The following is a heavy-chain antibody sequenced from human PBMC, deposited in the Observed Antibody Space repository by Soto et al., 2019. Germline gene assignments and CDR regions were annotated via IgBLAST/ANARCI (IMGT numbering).Heavy chain of an antibody. Sequence: QVQLQDSGSGLVKPSQTLSLTCACSGGSISSGGYSWSWIRQPPGKGLEWIGYIYHSGSTYYNPSLKSRVTISMDTSKNQFSLKLNSVTAADTAVYYCARGHDANNDWGQGTLVTVSS. V-gene: IGHV4-30-2*01. CDR1: GGSISSGGYS. CDR3: ARGHDANND. CDR2: IYHSGST. J-gene: IGHJ4*02. D-gene: IGHD2-8*01.